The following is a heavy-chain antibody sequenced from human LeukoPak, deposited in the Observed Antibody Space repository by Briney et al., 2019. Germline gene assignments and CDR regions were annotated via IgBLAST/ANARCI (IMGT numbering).Heavy chain of an antibody. J-gene: IGHJ3*02. CDR3: ARDRERTYYYDSSGYSYAFDI. CDR1: GFTFSSYE. CDR2: ISSSGSTI. V-gene: IGHV3-48*03. D-gene: IGHD3-22*01. Sequence: GGSLRLSCAASGFTFSSYEMNWVRQAPGKGLEWVSYISSSGSTIYYADSVKGRFTISRDNAKNSLYLQMNSLRAEDTAVYYCARDRERTYYYDSSGYSYAFDIWGQGTMVTVSS.